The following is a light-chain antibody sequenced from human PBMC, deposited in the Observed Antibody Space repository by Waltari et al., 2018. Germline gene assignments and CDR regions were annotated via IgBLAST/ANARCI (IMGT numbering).Light chain of an antibody. CDR1: NIERKS. CDR2: YDT. CDR3: QVWDDTTNSGV. J-gene: IGLJ3*02. V-gene: IGLV3-21*01. Sequence: YVLTQPPSVSVAPGKTATLTWGGGNIERKSGNWYQQKAGQAPVLVLFYDTDRPSGIPDRFSGSNSGNTATLTISWVEAGDEADYHCQVWDDTTNSGVFGGGTRLTVL.